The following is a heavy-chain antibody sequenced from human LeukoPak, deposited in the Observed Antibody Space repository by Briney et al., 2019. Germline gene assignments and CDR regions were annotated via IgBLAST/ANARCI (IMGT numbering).Heavy chain of an antibody. CDR1: GGSISSYY. V-gene: IGHV4-59*01. CDR3: ARAGRDGYNFDY. J-gene: IGHJ4*02. D-gene: IGHD5-24*01. Sequence: PSETLSLTCTVSGGSISSYYWSWIRQPPGKGLEWLGYIYYSGSTNYNPSLKSRVTISVDTSKNQFSLKLSSVTAADTAVYYCARAGRDGYNFDYWGQGTLVTVSS. CDR2: IYYSGST.